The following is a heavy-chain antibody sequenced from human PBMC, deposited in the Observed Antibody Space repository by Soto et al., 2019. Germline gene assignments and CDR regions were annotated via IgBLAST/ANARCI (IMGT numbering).Heavy chain of an antibody. CDR3: AKDSGYFDY. V-gene: IGHV3-23*01. CDR1: GFTFSSYT. CDR2: IGGSGDGT. D-gene: IGHD2-15*01. J-gene: IGHJ4*02. Sequence: GGSLRLSCEASGFTFSSYTMNWVRRAPGKGLEWVATIGGSGDGTYYGDSVKGRFTISRDNSKNTLYLQMNSLRAEDTAVYYCAKDSGYFDYWGQGTLVTVSS.